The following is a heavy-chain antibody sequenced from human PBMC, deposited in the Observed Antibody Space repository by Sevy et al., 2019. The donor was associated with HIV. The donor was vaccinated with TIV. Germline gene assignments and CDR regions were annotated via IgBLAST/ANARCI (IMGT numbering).Heavy chain of an antibody. Sequence: SETLSLTCTVSGGSISGYYWNWIRQPAAKGLEWIGRISSSGSTNYNPSLKSRLTMSVDTSKNQFSLKLTSVTAADTAVYYCAGAMATTADFEYWGHGTLVTVSS. CDR3: AGAMATTADFEY. D-gene: IGHD1-26*01. J-gene: IGHJ4*01. V-gene: IGHV4-4*07. CDR2: ISSSGST. CDR1: GGSISGYY.